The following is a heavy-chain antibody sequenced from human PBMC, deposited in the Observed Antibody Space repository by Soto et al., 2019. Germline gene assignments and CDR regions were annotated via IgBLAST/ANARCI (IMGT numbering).Heavy chain of an antibody. J-gene: IGHJ6*02. Sequence: APVDVSCKGSGYTFTSYGISWVRQAPGQGLEWMGWISAYNGNTNYAQKLQGRVTMTTDTSTSTAYMELRSLRSDDTAVYYCARETPLISTMVRGVPYYYGMDVWGQGTTVTVSS. CDR2: ISAYNGNT. D-gene: IGHD3-10*01. V-gene: IGHV1-18*01. CDR1: GYTFTSYG. CDR3: ARETPLISTMVRGVPYYYGMDV.